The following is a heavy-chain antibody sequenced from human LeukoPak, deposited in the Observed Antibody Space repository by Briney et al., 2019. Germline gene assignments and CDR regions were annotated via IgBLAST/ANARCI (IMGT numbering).Heavy chain of an antibody. J-gene: IGHJ4*02. V-gene: IGHV4-59*01. CDR3: ARMTYTSNWYNFDY. Sequence: SQTLSLTCTVSGGSISNYYWSWIRQPPGKGLEWIGYIYYSGSTNYNPSLESRVTISVDTSKNQFSLKLSSVTAADTALYYCARMTYTSNWYNFDYWGQGTLVTVSP. D-gene: IGHD6-13*01. CDR1: GGSISNYY. CDR2: IYYSGST.